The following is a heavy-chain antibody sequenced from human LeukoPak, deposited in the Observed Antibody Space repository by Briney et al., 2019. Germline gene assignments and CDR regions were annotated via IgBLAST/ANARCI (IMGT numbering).Heavy chain of an antibody. CDR2: IGSDNKP. V-gene: IGHV3-23*01. D-gene: IGHD3-10*02. Sequence: GGSLRLSCEASGFTFSAYAMTWVRQAPGKGLEWVSSIGSDNKPHYSESVKGRFAISRDNSKNTLFLQLHNLRVEDTALYYCARDLRYYVAMDVWGQGTTVTVSS. J-gene: IGHJ6*02. CDR1: GFTFSAYA. CDR3: ARDLRYYVAMDV.